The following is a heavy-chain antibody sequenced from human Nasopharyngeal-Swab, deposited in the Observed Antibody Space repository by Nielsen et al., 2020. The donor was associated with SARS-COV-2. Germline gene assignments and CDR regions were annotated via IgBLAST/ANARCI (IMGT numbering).Heavy chain of an antibody. CDR2: IRSKANSYAT. V-gene: IGHV3-73*01. Sequence: GGSLRLSCAASGFTFSGSAIHWVRQASGKGLEWVGRIRSKANSYATAYAASVKGRFTISRDDSKNTAYLQMNSLKTEDTAVYYCTRGGIVGPPELGMDVWGQGTTVTVSS. CDR3: TRGGIVGPPELGMDV. D-gene: IGHD1-26*01. J-gene: IGHJ6*02. CDR1: GFTFSGSA.